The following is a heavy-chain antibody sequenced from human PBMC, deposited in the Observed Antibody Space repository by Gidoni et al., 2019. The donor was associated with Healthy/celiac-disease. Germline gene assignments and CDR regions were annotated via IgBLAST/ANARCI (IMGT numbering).Heavy chain of an antibody. J-gene: IGHJ6*02. D-gene: IGHD6-6*01. CDR2: INPSGGST. V-gene: IGHV1-46*01. CDR3: ARDLQQLVRTYEYYYYGMDV. CDR1: GYTFTSYY. Sequence: QVQLVQSGAEVKKPGASVKVSCKASGYTFTSYYMHWVRQAPGQGLEWMGIINPSGGSTSYAQKFQGRVTMTRDTSTSTVYMELSSLRSEDTAVYYCARDLQQLVRTYEYYYYGMDVWGQGTTVTVSS.